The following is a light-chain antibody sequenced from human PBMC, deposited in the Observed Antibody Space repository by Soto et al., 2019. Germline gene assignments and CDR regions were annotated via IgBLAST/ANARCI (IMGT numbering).Light chain of an antibody. CDR3: QSYDSSLSSVV. V-gene: IGLV1-40*01. CDR2: ANS. J-gene: IGLJ2*01. CDR1: SSNIGAGYD. Sequence: QSVLTQPPSVSGAPGQRVTISCTGSSSNIGAGYDVHWYQQLPGTAPKLLIYANSDRPSGVPDRFSGSKSGTSASLAITGLQAADEADYYCQSYDSSLSSVVLGGGTKVTVL.